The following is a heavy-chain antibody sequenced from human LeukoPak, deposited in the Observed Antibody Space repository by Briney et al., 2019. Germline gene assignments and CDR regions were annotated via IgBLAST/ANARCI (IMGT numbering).Heavy chain of an antibody. CDR3: AREAPQYSSSWEYGMDV. CDR1: GYTFTSYG. J-gene: IGHJ6*04. Sequence: GASVKVSCKASGYTFTSYGISWVRQAPGQGLEWMGGTIPYNGKTNYAQKLQGRVTMTTDTSTSTAYMELRSLRSDDTAVYYCAREAPQYSSSWEYGMDVWGKGPTVTVSS. D-gene: IGHD6-13*01. CDR2: TIPYNGKT. V-gene: IGHV1-18*01.